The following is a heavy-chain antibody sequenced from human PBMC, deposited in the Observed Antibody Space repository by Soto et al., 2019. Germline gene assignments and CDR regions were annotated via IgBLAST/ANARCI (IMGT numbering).Heavy chain of an antibody. CDR3: AEADHCSGGSCGPSFDY. CDR2: INHSGST. J-gene: IGHJ4*02. CDR1: GGSFSGYY. V-gene: IGHV4-34*01. Sequence: SETLSLTCAVYGGSFSGYYWSWIRQPPGKGLEWIGEINHSGSTNYNPSLKSRVTISVDTSKNQFSLKLSSVTAADTAVYYCAEADHCSGGSCGPSFDYWGQGTLVTVSS. D-gene: IGHD2-15*01.